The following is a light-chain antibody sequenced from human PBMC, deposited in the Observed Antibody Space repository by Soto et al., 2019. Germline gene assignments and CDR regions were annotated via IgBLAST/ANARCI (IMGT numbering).Light chain of an antibody. CDR1: HGVSGW. V-gene: IGKV1-12*01. J-gene: IGKJ3*01. CDR2: TVS. Sequence: IQMTQSPRSVSAYVGDTVTLSCQTSHGVSGWLAWYQQKPGKAPTILIYTVSNLQSEVTSRFSGSGSGTDFSLTITSLLPKYFATYFYLQSNTFPFTFGP. CDR3: LQSNTFPFT.